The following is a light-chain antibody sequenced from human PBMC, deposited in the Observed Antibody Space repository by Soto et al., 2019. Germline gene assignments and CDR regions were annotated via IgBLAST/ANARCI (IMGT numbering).Light chain of an antibody. V-gene: IGKV3-20*01. CDR1: QSISSSY. Sequence: EIVLTQSPGTLSFSPGERDTLSCRASQSISSSYLAWYQQKPGQAPRLLIYDASRRATGIPDRFSGSGSGTDFTLTISRLEPEDFVVYHCQQYGSSPWPFGEGTKVEIK. J-gene: IGKJ1*01. CDR2: DAS. CDR3: QQYGSSPWP.